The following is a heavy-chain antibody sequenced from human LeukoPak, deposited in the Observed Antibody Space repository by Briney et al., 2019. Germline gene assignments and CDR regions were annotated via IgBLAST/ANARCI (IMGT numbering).Heavy chain of an antibody. CDR3: ARYSVDRSGWSFDY. CDR1: GGSMSYYY. J-gene: IGHJ4*02. Sequence: PSETLSLTCSVSGGSMSYYYWSWIRQPPGKRLEWIGYIYYSGSTNYNPSLKSRVTISVDTSKNQFSLKLSSMTAADTAVYYCARYSVDRSGWSFDYWGQGTLVTVSS. D-gene: IGHD6-19*01. CDR2: IYYSGST. V-gene: IGHV4-59*01.